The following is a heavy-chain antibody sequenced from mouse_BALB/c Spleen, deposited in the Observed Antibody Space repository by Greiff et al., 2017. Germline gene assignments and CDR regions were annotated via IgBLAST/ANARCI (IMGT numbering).Heavy chain of an antibody. D-gene: IGHD1-2*01. CDR1: GYTFTSYY. V-gene: IGHV1S81*02. Sequence: VQLQQPGAELVKPGASVKLSCKASGYTFTSYYMYWVKQRPGQGLEWIGGINPSNGGTNFNEKFKIKATLTVEKSSSTAYMQLSSLTSEDSAVYYCTRSRFITTANYAMDYWGQGTSVTVSS. J-gene: IGHJ4*01. CDR3: TRSRFITTANYAMDY. CDR2: INPSNGGT.